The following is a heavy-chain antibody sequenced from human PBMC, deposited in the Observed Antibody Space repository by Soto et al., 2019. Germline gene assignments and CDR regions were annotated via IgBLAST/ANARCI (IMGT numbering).Heavy chain of an antibody. Sequence: HPGGSLRLSCAASGFTVSSNYMSWVRQAPGKGLEWVSVIYSGGSTYYADSVKGRFTISRDNSKNTLYLQMNSLRAEDTAVYYCARGGGLNYYDSSGYWPYYYYGMDVWGQGTTVTVSS. CDR2: IYSGGST. D-gene: IGHD3-22*01. CDR3: ARGGGLNYYDSSGYWPYYYYGMDV. J-gene: IGHJ6*02. CDR1: GFTVSSNY. V-gene: IGHV3-53*01.